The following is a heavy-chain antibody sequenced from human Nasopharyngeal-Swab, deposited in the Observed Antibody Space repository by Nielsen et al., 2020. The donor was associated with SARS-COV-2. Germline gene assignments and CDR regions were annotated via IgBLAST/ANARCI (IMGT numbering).Heavy chain of an antibody. V-gene: IGHV3-21*01. Sequence: GESLKISCAASGFTFSSYSMNWVRQAPGKGLEWVSSISSSSSYIYYADSVKGRFTISRDNAKNSLYLQMNSLRAEDTAVYYCARLAPPYSSSWRATPNYYYYYTDVWGKGTTVTVSS. CDR3: ARLAPPYSSSWRATPNYYYYYTDV. CDR2: ISSSSSYI. D-gene: IGHD6-13*01. J-gene: IGHJ6*03. CDR1: GFTFSSYS.